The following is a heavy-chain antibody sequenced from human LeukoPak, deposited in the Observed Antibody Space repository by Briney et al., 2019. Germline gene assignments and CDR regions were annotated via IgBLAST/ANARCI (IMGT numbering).Heavy chain of an antibody. V-gene: IGHV4-39*01. Sequence: PSETLSLTCTVSGGSISSSSYYWGWIRQPPGKGLEWIGSIYYSGSTYYNPSLKSRVTISVDTSKNQFSLKLSSVTAADTAVYYCARQWTQLWKTEYNWFDPWGQGTLVTVSS. CDR3: ARQWTQLWKTEYNWFDP. J-gene: IGHJ5*02. D-gene: IGHD5-18*01. CDR1: GGSISSSSYY. CDR2: IYYSGST.